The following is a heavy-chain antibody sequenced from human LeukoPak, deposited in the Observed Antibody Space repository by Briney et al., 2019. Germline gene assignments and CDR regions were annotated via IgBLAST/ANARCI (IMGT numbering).Heavy chain of an antibody. Sequence: SETLSLTCAVYGGSFSGYYWSWIRQPPGKGLEWIGEINHSGSTNYNPSLKSRVTISVDTSKNQFSLKLSSVTAADTAVYYYAREMRIGRITMVRGVIRSSNWFDPWGQGTLVTVSS. V-gene: IGHV4-34*01. J-gene: IGHJ5*02. CDR1: GGSFSGYY. CDR3: AREMRIGRITMVRGVIRSSNWFDP. CDR2: INHSGST. D-gene: IGHD3-10*01.